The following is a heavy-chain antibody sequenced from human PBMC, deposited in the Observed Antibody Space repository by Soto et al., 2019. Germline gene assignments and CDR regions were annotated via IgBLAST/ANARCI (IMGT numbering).Heavy chain of an antibody. CDR1: GDTVSSNSVA. CDR2: TYYRSRWYS. J-gene: IGHJ6*04. Sequence: SQTLSLTCVGSGDTVSSNSVAWNWVRQSPSRGLEWLGRTYYRSRWYSDYAVSVRSRIDINADTSKNQVSLQLNSVTPEDTAVYYCARSEEDSDYYYYGMDVWGKGTTVTVS. D-gene: IGHD2-15*01. CDR3: ARSEEDSDYYYYGMDV. V-gene: IGHV6-1*01.